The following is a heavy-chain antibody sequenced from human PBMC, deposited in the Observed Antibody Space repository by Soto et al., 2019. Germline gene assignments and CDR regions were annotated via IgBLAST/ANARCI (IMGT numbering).Heavy chain of an antibody. Sequence: GGSLRLSCAASRFTFSNYAMHWVRQAPGKGLEWVTIISYDGNNKYNADSVKGRFTISRDNSKNTLYLQMNSLRAEDTAVYYCARDCVCTSATCGEFDYYYYYGMDVWGQGTTVTVSS. D-gene: IGHD2-2*01. V-gene: IGHV3-30*04. J-gene: IGHJ6*02. CDR3: ARDCVCTSATCGEFDYYYYYGMDV. CDR2: ISYDGNNK. CDR1: RFTFSNYA.